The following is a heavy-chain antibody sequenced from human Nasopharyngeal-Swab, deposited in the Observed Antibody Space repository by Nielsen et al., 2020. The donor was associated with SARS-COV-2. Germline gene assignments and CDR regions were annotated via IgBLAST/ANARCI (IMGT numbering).Heavy chain of an antibody. Sequence: GESLKISCAASGFIVSSTYMSWVRQAPGKGLEWVANINEDGSEKYYVDSVKGRFTISRDNAKKSLDLQMNSLRAEDTAVYYCARGGAVAGNDYYYGMDVWGQGTTVTVSS. J-gene: IGHJ6*02. CDR2: INEDGSEK. D-gene: IGHD6-19*01. CDR1: GFIVSSTY. CDR3: ARGGAVAGNDYYYGMDV. V-gene: IGHV3-7*01.